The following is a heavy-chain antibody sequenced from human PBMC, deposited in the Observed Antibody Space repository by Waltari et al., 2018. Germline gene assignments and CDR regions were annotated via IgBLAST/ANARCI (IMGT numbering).Heavy chain of an antibody. CDR3: ARGRMTTTLTPWDL. CDR1: GFVFGDSG. J-gene: IGHJ1*01. V-gene: IGHV3-21*06. Sequence: EVQLVESGGGLVKPGESLRLSCAASGFVFGDSGMNWVRQTPGKGLEWVSFISGSGKYMYYIDSVKGRFTISRDNAENLVYLQMNGLRGEDSGVYYCARGRMTTTLTPWDLWGQGTLVTVSS. D-gene: IGHD4-17*01. CDR2: ISGSGKYM.